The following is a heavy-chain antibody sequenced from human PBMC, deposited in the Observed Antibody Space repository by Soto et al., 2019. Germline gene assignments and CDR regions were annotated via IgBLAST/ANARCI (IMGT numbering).Heavy chain of an antibody. V-gene: IGHV2-70*01. D-gene: IGHD6-13*01. CDR3: ARTAPGYSTPTYYFDY. Sequence: SGPTLVNPTQALTLTCTFSGFSLSTSGMCVSWIRQPPGKALEWLALIDWDDDKYYSTSLKTRLTISKDTSKNQVVLTMTNMDPVDTATYYCARTAPGYSTPTYYFDYWGQGTLVTVSS. CDR2: IDWDDDK. J-gene: IGHJ4*02. CDR1: GFSLSTSGMC.